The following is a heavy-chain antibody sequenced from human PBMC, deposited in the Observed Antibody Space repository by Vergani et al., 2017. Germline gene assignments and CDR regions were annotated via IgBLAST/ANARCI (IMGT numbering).Heavy chain of an antibody. Sequence: EVQLVESGGGLVQSGGSLRLSCVASGFSFNTYWMHWVRQAPGKGLEWVSSISSSSSYIYYADSVKGRFTISRDNAKNSLYLQMNSLRAEDTAVYYCARVGATWGYFDYWGQGTLVTVSS. D-gene: IGHD1-26*01. J-gene: IGHJ4*02. CDR1: GFSFNTYW. CDR2: ISSSSSYI. CDR3: ARVGATWGYFDY. V-gene: IGHV3-21*01.